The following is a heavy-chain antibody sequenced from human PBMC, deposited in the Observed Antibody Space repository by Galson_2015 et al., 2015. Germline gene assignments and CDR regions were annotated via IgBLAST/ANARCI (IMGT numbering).Heavy chain of an antibody. J-gene: IGHJ4*02. CDR3: ARGGSWLIPTGSIDY. D-gene: IGHD5-18*01. CDR1: GFTFSSYS. CDR2: ISSSSSTI. V-gene: IGHV3-48*02. Sequence: SLRLSCAASGFTFSSYSMNWVRQAPGKGLEWVSYISSSSSTIYYADSVKGRFTISRDNAKNSLYLQMNSLRDEDTAVYYCARGGSWLIPTGSIDYWGQGTLVTVSS.